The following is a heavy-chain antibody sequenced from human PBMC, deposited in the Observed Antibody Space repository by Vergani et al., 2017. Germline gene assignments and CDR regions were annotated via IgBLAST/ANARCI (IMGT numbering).Heavy chain of an antibody. J-gene: IGHJ6*03. V-gene: IGHV3-66*02. CDR3: ARGSYSTGYYMDV. D-gene: IGHD2-21*01. Sequence: EVQLVESGGGLVQPGGSLRLSCAASGFTVSSNYMSWVRQAPGKGLEWVSVIYSGGSTYYADSVKGRFTISRDNSKNTLYLQMNSLRAEDTAVYYCARGSYSTGYYMDVWGKGTTVTVSS. CDR2: IYSGGST. CDR1: GFTVSSNY.